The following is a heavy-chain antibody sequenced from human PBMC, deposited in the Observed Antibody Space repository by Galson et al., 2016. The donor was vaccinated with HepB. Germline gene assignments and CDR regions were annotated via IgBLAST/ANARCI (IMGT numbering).Heavy chain of an antibody. D-gene: IGHD5-12*01. Sequence: ETLSLTCTMSGGSFSGYYWSWVRQSPGKVMEWIGEISHRGETNYNPSLETRVTMSVDSSMKQFSLNLKSLTAADTATYYCARGGNSGYGEFDYPKFYMDVWGKGATVTVSS. CDR3: ARGGNSGYGEFDYPKFYMDV. CDR2: ISHRGET. CDR1: GGSFSGYY. J-gene: IGHJ6*03. V-gene: IGHV4-34*01.